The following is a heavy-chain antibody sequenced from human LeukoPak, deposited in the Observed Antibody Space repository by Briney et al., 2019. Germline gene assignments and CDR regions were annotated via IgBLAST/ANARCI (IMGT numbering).Heavy chain of an antibody. CDR1: GGSISSYY. Sequence: SSETLSLTCTVSGGSISSYYWSWIRQPPGKGLEWIGYIYYSGSTNYNPSLKSRVTISVDTSKNQFSLKLSSVTAADTAVYYCARGDRGVTLVWYLDLWGRGTLVTVSS. CDR2: IYYSGST. V-gene: IGHV4-59*01. D-gene: IGHD3-10*01. CDR3: ARGDRGVTLVWYLDL. J-gene: IGHJ2*01.